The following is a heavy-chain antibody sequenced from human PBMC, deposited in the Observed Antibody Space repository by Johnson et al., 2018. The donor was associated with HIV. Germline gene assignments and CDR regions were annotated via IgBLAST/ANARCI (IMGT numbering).Heavy chain of an antibody. Sequence: VQLVESGGGLVQPGGSLRLSCVASGISFSSYWMHWVRQAPGKGLVWVSRIKSDGTSTNYADSVKGRFTLSRDNSKNTLYLQMNSLRPEDTAVYYCAKVRSRWTTFDDAFDIWGQGTMVTVSS. D-gene: IGHD4-11*01. J-gene: IGHJ3*02. V-gene: IGHV3-74*01. CDR1: GISFSSYW. CDR2: IKSDGTST. CDR3: AKVRSRWTTFDDAFDI.